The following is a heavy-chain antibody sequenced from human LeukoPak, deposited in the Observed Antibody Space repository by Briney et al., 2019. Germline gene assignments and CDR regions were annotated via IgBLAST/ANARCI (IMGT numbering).Heavy chain of an antibody. D-gene: IGHD3-22*01. CDR3: AKRAPPYYYDSSGYYYKDAFDI. CDR2: ISGGGGST. Sequence: GGSLRLSCAASGFTFSTYTMAWVRQAPGGGLEWVSGISGGGGSTYYADSVKGRFTISRDNSKNTLYLQMNSLRAEDTAVYYCAKRAPPYYYDSSGYYYKDAFDIWGQGTMVTVSS. V-gene: IGHV3-23*01. J-gene: IGHJ3*02. CDR1: GFTFSTYT.